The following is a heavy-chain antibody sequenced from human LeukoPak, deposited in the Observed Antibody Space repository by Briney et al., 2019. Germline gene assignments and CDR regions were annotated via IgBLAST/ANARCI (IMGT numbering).Heavy chain of an antibody. CDR1: GFTVITND. J-gene: IGHJ1*01. Sequence: GGSLRLSCAASGFTVITNDMTWVRQAPGKGLEWVSVLYSDGNTKYADSVQGRFTISRDNSKNTLYLEMNSLSPDDTAVYYCARGVEPLAANPRAYWGQGTRVTVSS. D-gene: IGHD1-14*01. V-gene: IGHV3-53*01. CDR3: ARGVEPLAANPRAY. CDR2: LYSDGNT.